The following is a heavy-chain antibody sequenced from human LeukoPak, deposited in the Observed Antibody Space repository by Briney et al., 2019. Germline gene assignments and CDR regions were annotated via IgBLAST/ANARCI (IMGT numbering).Heavy chain of an antibody. V-gene: IGHV1-3*01. Sequence: ASVKVSCKASGYTFTSYAMHWVRQAPGQRLEWMGWINAGNGNTKYSQKFQGRVTITRDTSTSTAYMELSSLRSEDTAVYYCARDPQKDSSGPNFDYWGQGTLVTVSS. D-gene: IGHD3-22*01. J-gene: IGHJ4*02. CDR3: ARDPQKDSSGPNFDY. CDR2: INAGNGNT. CDR1: GYTFTSYA.